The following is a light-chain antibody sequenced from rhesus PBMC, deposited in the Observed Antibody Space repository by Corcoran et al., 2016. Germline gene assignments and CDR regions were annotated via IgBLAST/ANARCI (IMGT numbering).Light chain of an antibody. CDR1: PGLSND. CDR2: AAS. J-gene: IGKJ2*01. V-gene: IGKV1-33*02. Sequence: DIQMTQSPSSLSASVGDTVTITRQACPGLSNDLAWYQQKPGKVPTLLIYAASTLQSGVPSRFSGRGSGTDFTLTVSSLQPEDFATYYCRNGSGILYNFGQGTKVEIK. CDR3: RNGSGILYN.